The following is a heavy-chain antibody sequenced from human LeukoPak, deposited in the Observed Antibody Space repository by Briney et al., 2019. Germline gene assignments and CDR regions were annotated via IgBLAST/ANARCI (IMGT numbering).Heavy chain of an antibody. D-gene: IGHD2-2*01. J-gene: IGHJ3*02. CDR2: ISAYNGNT. CDR1: GYTFTSYG. CDR3: ARDRPRYCSSTSCRGGLDAFDI. V-gene: IGHV1-18*04. Sequence: GASVKVSCKASGYTFTSYGISWVRQAPGQGLEWMGWISAYNGNTNYAQKLQGRVTMTTDTSTGTAYMELRSLRSDDTAVYYCARDRPRYCSSTSCRGGLDAFDIWGQGTMVTVSS.